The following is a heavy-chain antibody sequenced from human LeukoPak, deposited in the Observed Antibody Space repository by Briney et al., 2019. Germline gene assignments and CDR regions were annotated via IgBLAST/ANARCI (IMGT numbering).Heavy chain of an antibody. CDR2: IIPIFGTA. J-gene: IGHJ5*02. CDR1: GGTFSSYA. CDR3: ARTQYGDYVRKPITTKNWFDP. Sequence: GASVKVSCKASGGTFSSYAISWVRQAPGQGLEWMGGIIPIFGTANYAQKFQGRVTITADKSTSTAYMELSSLRSEDTAVYYCARTQYGDYVRKPITTKNWFDPWGQGTLVTVSS. D-gene: IGHD4-17*01. V-gene: IGHV1-69*06.